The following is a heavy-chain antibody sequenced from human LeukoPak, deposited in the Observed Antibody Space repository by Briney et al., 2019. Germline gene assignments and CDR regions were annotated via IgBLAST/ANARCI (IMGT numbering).Heavy chain of an antibody. CDR3: ARDSSGYYYWAYGMDV. J-gene: IGHJ6*02. CDR2: INPNSGGT. CDR1: GYTFTGYY. V-gene: IGHV1-2*02. Sequence: GASLKVSCKASGYTFTGYYMHWVRQAPGQGLGGMGWINPNSGGTNYAQKFQGRVTMTRDTSISTAYMELSRLRSDDTAVYYCARDSSGYYYWAYGMDVWGQGTTVTVSS. D-gene: IGHD3-22*01.